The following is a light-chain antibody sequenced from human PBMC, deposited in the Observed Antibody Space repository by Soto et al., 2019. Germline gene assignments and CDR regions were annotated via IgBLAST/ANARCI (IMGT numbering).Light chain of an antibody. CDR2: GAS. CDR3: LQYGSSPYT. J-gene: IGKJ2*01. Sequence: IVLTQSPGTLSLSPGERATLSCRASQSVSCSYLASNQQKPGQAPRPLIYGASSRPTGIPDRFSGSEYGTDLTLTISKLEPEDCAVYYCLQYGSSPYTFGQGTQLQVK. CDR1: QSVSCSY. V-gene: IGKV3-20*01.